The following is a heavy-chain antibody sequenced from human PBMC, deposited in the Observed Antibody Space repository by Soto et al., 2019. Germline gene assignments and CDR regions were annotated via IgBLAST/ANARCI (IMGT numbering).Heavy chain of an antibody. CDR3: AIGSSSRYQLQRYYFDY. D-gene: IGHD2-2*01. J-gene: IGHJ4*02. CDR2: MNPDSGST. Sequence: QVQLVQSGAEVKKPGASVKVSCKASGYTFTSYDINWVRQASGQGLEWMGWMNPDSGSTDYAQKFQGRVTLTRDTSINTVFMEVSSLRSDDTAVYWCAIGSSSRYQLQRYYFDYWGQGTPVTVSS. V-gene: IGHV1-8*01. CDR1: GYTFTSYD.